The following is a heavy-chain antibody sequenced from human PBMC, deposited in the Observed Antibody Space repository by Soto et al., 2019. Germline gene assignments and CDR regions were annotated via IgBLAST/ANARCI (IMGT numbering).Heavy chain of an antibody. J-gene: IGHJ4*02. CDR3: AHRHRASGGLFDY. CDR2: IYWDDDK. D-gene: IGHD3-10*01. V-gene: IGHV2-5*02. CDR1: GFSLDTSGVA. Sequence: QITLKESGPTLVKPTQTLTLTCTFSGFSLDTSGVAVGWIRQPPGKGLEWLSVIYWDDDKRSSPSLRSRLTITKDTSKNQAVRKMTNMDPADTATYYCAHRHRASGGLFDYWGQGTLVTVSS.